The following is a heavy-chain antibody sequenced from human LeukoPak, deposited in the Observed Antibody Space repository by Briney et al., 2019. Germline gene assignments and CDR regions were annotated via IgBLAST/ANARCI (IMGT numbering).Heavy chain of an antibody. CDR3: ARTTIPVAGLDY. Sequence: KPSETLSLTCTVSGGSISSGDYYWSWIRQSPGKGLEWIGNIYYSGSTYYNPSLKSRVAISVDTSKNQFSLKLSSVTAADTAVYFCARTTIPVAGLDYWGQGTLVTVSA. CDR1: GGSISSGDYY. D-gene: IGHD6-19*01. CDR2: IYYSGST. V-gene: IGHV4-30-4*01. J-gene: IGHJ4*02.